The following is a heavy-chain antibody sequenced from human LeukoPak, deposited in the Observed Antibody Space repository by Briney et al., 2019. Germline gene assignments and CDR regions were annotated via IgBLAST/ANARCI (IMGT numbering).Heavy chain of an antibody. J-gene: IGHJ4*02. Sequence: EGSLRLSCAASGFTFSTYGMNWVRQAPGKGLEWVSAVRGSGTATYYADSVKGRFTISRDNSDNTLYLQMNSLRAEDTAIYYCAKTSRRDSTYDSPFDYWGQGTVVTVSS. V-gene: IGHV3-23*01. D-gene: IGHD3-3*01. CDR1: GFTFSTYG. CDR2: VRGSGTAT. CDR3: AKTSRRDSTYDSPFDY.